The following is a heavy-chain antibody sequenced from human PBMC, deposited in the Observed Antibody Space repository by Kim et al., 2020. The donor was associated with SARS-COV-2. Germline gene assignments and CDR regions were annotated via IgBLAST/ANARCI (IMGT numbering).Heavy chain of an antibody. D-gene: IGHD2-2*03. CDR1: GFTFSSYA. CDR3: AMLPGGPLDIVVVPADYNWFDP. V-gene: IGHV3-30-3*01. Sequence: GGSLRLSCAASGFTFSSYAMHWVRQAPGKGLEWVAVISYDGSNKYYADSVKGRFTISRDNSKNTLYLQMNSLRAEDTAVYYCAMLPGGPLDIVVVPADYNWFDPWGQGTLVTVSS. J-gene: IGHJ5*02. CDR2: ISYDGSNK.